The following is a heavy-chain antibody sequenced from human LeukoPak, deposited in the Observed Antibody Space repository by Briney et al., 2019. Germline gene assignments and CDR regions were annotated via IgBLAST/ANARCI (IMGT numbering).Heavy chain of an antibody. CDR1: GGSISSYY. J-gene: IGHJ3*02. CDR3: ARDSGPDIVVVPAASTDAFDI. D-gene: IGHD2-2*01. Sequence: SETLSLTCTVSGGSISSYYWSWIRQPAGKGLEWIGRIYTSGSTNYNPSLKSRVTMPVDTSKNQFSLKLSSVTAADTAVYYCARDSGPDIVVVPAASTDAFDIWGQGTMVTVSS. V-gene: IGHV4-4*07. CDR2: IYTSGST.